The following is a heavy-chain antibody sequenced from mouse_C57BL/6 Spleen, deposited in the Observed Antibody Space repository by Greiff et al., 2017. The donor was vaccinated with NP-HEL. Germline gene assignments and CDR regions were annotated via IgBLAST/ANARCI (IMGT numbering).Heavy chain of an antibody. CDR2: IHPNSGST. V-gene: IGHV1-64*01. CDR3: AISLCYDGYSIFDY. J-gene: IGHJ2*01. D-gene: IGHD2-3*01. Sequence: QVQLQQPGAELVKPGASVKLSCKASGYTFTSYWMHWVKQRPGQGLEWIGMIHPNSGSTNYNEKFKSKATLTVDKSSSTASMHLSSLTSEDSAVYYCAISLCYDGYSIFDYWGQGTTLTVSS. CDR1: GYTFTSYW.